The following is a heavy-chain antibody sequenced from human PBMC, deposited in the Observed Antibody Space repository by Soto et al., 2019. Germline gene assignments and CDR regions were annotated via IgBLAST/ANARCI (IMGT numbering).Heavy chain of an antibody. CDR3: ARPLGTFSSYGMDV. CDR2: ISRSGYST. J-gene: IGHJ6*02. V-gene: IGHV3-23*01. CDR1: GFTFSNYA. D-gene: IGHD1-1*01. Sequence: EVQLLESGGGLVQPGGSLRLSCAASGFTFSNYAMSWVRQAPGRGPEWVSGISRSGYSTYYADSVKGRFTISRDHSKNTLYLQMNSLRAEDTAVYYCARPLGTFSSYGMDVWGQGTTVTVSS.